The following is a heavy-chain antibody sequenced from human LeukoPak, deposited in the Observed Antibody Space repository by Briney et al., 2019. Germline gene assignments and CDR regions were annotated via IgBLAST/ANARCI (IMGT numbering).Heavy chain of an antibody. Sequence: PGGSLRLSCAASGFTFSSYGMHWVRQAPGKGLEWVSSISSSSSYIYYADSVKGRFTISRDNAKNSLYLQMNSLRAEDTAVYYCARAASRAPSSGYPYWGQGTLVTVSS. V-gene: IGHV3-21*01. CDR2: ISSSSSYI. CDR1: GFTFSSYG. CDR3: ARAASRAPSSGYPY. J-gene: IGHJ4*02. D-gene: IGHD3-22*01.